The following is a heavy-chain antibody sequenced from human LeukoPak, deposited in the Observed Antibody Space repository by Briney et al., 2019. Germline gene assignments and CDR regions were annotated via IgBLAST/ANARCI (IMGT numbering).Heavy chain of an antibody. Sequence: ASVKVSCKASGGTFSSYAISWVRQAPGQGLEWMGRIIPILGIANYAQKFQGRVTITADKSTSTAYMELSSLRSEDTAVYYCARDSWPPTDYYYGMDVWGQGTTVTVSS. D-gene: IGHD2-15*01. J-gene: IGHJ6*02. CDR3: ARDSWPPTDYYYGMDV. CDR1: GGTFSSYA. CDR2: IIPILGIA. V-gene: IGHV1-69*04.